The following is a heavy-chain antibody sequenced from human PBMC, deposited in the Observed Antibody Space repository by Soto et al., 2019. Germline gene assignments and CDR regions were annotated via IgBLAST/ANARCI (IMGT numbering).Heavy chain of an antibody. D-gene: IGHD6-13*01. J-gene: IGHJ5*02. CDR1: GFTFSSYA. V-gene: IGHV3-30-3*01. CDR3: ARDQYSSSRNWFDP. Sequence: LRLSCAASGFTFSSYAMHWVRQAPGKGLEWVAVISYDGSNKYYADSVKGRFTISRDNSKNTLYLQMNSLRAEDTAVYYCARDQYSSSRNWFDPWGQGTLVTVSS. CDR2: ISYDGSNK.